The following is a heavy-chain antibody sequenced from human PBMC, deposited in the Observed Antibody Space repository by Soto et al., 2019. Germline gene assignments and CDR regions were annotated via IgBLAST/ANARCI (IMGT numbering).Heavy chain of an antibody. D-gene: IGHD3-22*01. CDR1: GFTFSNAW. CDR2: IKSKSDGGTT. Sequence: EVPLVESGGGLVKPGGSLRLSCAASGFTFSNAWMTWVRQAPGKGLEWVGRIKSKSDGGTTDYAAPVKGRFTISRDDSKNTLYLQMNSLKTEDTAVYYCITEGSGYYFDYWGQGTLVTVSS. CDR3: ITEGSGYYFDY. V-gene: IGHV3-15*01. J-gene: IGHJ4*02.